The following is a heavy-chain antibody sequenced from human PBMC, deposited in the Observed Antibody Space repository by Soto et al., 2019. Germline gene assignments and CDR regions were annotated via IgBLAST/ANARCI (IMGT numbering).Heavy chain of an antibody. Sequence: EVQLVESGGGLVQPGRSLRLSCAASGFTFDDYAMHWVRQVPGKGLEWVSGISWNSGNIGYAESVKCRFTISRDNAKNSLYLQMNSLRVDDTAWYYCAKDTYSISPYYMDVWGKGTTVTISS. CDR1: GFTFDDYA. D-gene: IGHD6-6*01. V-gene: IGHV3-9*01. J-gene: IGHJ6*03. CDR2: ISWNSGNI. CDR3: AKDTYSISPYYMDV.